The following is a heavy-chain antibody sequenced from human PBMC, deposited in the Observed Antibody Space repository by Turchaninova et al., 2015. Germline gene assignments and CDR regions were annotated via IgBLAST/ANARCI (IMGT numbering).Heavy chain of an antibody. Sequence: QITLKESGPTRVKPTQTLTLTCTFSGFSLSTSGVGVGWIRQPPGKALESLGLIYWDDDKRYSPSLKSRLTITKDTSKNQVVLTMTNMDPVDTATYYCAHRRPNSGGWDTGVFDQWGQGTLVTVSS. J-gene: IGHJ4*02. V-gene: IGHV2-5*02. D-gene: IGHD6-19*01. CDR1: GFSLSTSGVG. CDR2: IYWDDDK. CDR3: AHRRPNSGGWDTGVFDQ.